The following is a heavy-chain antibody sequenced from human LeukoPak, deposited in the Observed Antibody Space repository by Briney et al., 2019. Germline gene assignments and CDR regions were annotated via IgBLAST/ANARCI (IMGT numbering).Heavy chain of an antibody. V-gene: IGHV3-7*05. CDR3: AKHSIGDSNGYYLGTYAS. J-gene: IGHJ5*02. CDR2: IKEDGGEI. CDR1: GLFYCRYW. Sequence: GGSLRLSCEACGLFYCRYWMVWARQAPGKGLEWVANIKEDGGEIFYVDSVKGRFTISRDNSKNSLYLQVNSLRAEDTAVYYCAKHSIGDSNGYYLGTYASWGQGTLVTVSS. D-gene: IGHD3-22*01.